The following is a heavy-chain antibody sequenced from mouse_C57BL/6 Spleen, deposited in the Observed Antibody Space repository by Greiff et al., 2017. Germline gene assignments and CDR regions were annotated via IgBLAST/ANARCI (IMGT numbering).Heavy chain of an antibody. D-gene: IGHD2-5*01. CDR2: ISSGSSTI. CDR1: GFTFSDYG. CDR3: ARPYSNYLYFDV. J-gene: IGHJ1*03. Sequence: DVMLVESGGGLVKPGGSLKLSCAASGFTFSDYGMHWVRQAPEKGLEWVAYISSGSSTIYYADTVKGRFTISRDNAKNTLFLQMTSLRSEDTALYYCARPYSNYLYFDVWGTGTTVTVSS. V-gene: IGHV5-17*01.